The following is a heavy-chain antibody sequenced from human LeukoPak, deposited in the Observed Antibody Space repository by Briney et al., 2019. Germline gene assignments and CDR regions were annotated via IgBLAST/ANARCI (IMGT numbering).Heavy chain of an antibody. V-gene: IGHV3-21*01. CDR3: ARGTIFGVVITQFDY. CDR1: GFTFSSYS. Sequence: GGSLRLSCAASGFTFSSYSVNWVRQAPGKGLEWVSSISSSSSYIYYADSVKGRFTISRDNAKNSLYLQMNSLRAEDTAVYYCARGTIFGVVITQFDYWGQGTLVTVSS. D-gene: IGHD3-3*01. J-gene: IGHJ4*02. CDR2: ISSSSSYI.